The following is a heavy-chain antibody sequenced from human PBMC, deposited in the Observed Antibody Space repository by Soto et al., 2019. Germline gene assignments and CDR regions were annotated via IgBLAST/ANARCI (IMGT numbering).Heavy chain of an antibody. V-gene: IGHV1-8*01. CDR3: ASSGSGWYLY. Sequence: QVQLVQSGAGVKKPGASVKGFCKASGYTFTKFDINWVRKATGQGLEWMGWMNPNSGNTGYAQKFQGRVTMTRNTSISTAYIELSSLRSEDTAVYYCASSGSGWYLYWGQGTLVTVSS. CDR1: GYTFTKFD. J-gene: IGHJ4*02. D-gene: IGHD6-19*01. CDR2: MNPNSGNT.